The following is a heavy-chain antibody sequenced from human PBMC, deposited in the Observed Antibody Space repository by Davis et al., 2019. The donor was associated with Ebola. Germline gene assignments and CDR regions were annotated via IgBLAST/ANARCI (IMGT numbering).Heavy chain of an antibody. Sequence: GSLRLSCAVYDGSITSDHWSWLRQPPGKGLEWVGEVSYSASPNYNPSLKSRATISMDTSKSQFSLRLTSVTAADTAVYYCARREHNWNYFDYWGQGTLVTVSS. J-gene: IGHJ4*02. CDR3: ARREHNWNYFDY. CDR2: VSYSASP. V-gene: IGHV4-34*01. D-gene: IGHD1-20*01. CDR1: DGSITSDH.